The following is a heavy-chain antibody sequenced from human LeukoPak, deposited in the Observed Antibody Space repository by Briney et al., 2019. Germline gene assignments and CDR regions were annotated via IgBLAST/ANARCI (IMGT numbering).Heavy chain of an antibody. CDR1: GGSISSGGYY. J-gene: IGHJ4*02. CDR3: ARSPSHYYDSSGYFPLDY. V-gene: IGHV4-31*03. CDR2: IYYSGST. D-gene: IGHD3-22*01. Sequence: SQTLSLTCTVSGGSISSGGYYWSWIRQHPGKGLEWIGYIYYSGSTYYNPSLKSRVTISVDTSKNQFSLKLSSVTAADTAVYYCARSPSHYYDSSGYFPLDYWGQGTLVTVSS.